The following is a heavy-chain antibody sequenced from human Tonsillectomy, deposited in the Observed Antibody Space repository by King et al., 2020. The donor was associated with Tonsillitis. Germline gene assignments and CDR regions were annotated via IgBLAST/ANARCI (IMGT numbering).Heavy chain of an antibody. Sequence: QLVQSGAEVKKPGESLKISCKDSGYSFTTYWIGWVRQMPGKGLEWMGIIYPGDSDTRYSPSFQGQVTISADKSISTAYLQWSSLKASDTAIYYCARLSYPSGDFGYCDLWGRGTLVTVAS. CDR1: GYSFTTYW. CDR2: IYPGDSDT. V-gene: IGHV5-51*01. D-gene: IGHD3-10*01. J-gene: IGHJ2*01. CDR3: ARLSYPSGDFGYCDL.